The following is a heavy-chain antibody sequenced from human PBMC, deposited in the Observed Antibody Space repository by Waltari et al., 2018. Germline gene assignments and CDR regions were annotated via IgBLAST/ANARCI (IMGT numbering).Heavy chain of an antibody. CDR1: GGSLSSYY. CDR2: ISGSGGST. V-gene: IGHV3-23*01. CDR3: AKKDGDLYFDY. Sequence: VQLQESGPGLVKPSETLSLTCTVSGGSLSSYYWSWPRQPPGKGLEWVSAISGSGGSTYYADSVKGRFTISRDNSKNTLYLQMNSLRAEDTAVYYCAKKDGDLYFDYWGQGTLVTVSS. J-gene: IGHJ4*02. D-gene: IGHD4-17*01.